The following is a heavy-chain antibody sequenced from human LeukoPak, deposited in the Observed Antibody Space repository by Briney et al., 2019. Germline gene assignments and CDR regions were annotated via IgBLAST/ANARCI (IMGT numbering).Heavy chain of an antibody. J-gene: IGHJ4*02. V-gene: IGHV4-34*01. D-gene: IGHD1-26*01. CDR1: GGSFSCYY. Sequence: KSSETLSLTCAVYGGSFSCYYWSWIRQPPGKGLEWIGEINHSGSTNYNPSLKSRVTISVDTSKNQFSLKLHSVTAADTAVYYCARIRGGSYYHFDYWGQGTLVTVSS. CDR2: INHSGST. CDR3: ARIRGGSYYHFDY.